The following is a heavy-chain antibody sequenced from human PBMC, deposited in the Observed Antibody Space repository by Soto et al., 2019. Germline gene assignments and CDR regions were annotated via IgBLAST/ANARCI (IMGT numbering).Heavy chain of an antibody. J-gene: IGHJ5*02. D-gene: IGHD1-26*01. Sequence: GESLKISCKGSGYSFTSYWISWVRQMPGKGLEWMGIIYPGDSDTRYSPSFRGQVLISVDKSFNTAYLQWPSLKTSDTAIYYCARFWENVATTCNWFAPWGQGTLVTVSS. CDR2: IYPGDSDT. CDR1: GYSFTSYW. CDR3: ARFWENVATTCNWFAP. V-gene: IGHV5-51*01.